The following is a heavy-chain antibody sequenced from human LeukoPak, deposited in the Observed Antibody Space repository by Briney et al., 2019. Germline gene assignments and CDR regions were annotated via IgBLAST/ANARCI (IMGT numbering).Heavy chain of an antibody. J-gene: IGHJ6*04. CDR2: ISYDGSNK. D-gene: IGHD4-17*01. V-gene: IGHV3-30*04. Sequence: PGRSLRLSCAASGFTFSSYATHWVRQAPGKGLEWVAVISYDGSNKYYADSVKGRFTISRDNSKNTLYLQMNSLRAEDTAVYYCARSRATVTPYLYYYYYYGMDVWGKGTTVTVSS. CDR1: GFTFSSYA. CDR3: ARSRATVTPYLYYYYYYGMDV.